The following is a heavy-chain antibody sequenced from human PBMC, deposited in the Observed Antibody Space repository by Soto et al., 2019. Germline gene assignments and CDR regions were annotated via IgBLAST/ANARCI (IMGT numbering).Heavy chain of an antibody. J-gene: IGHJ4*02. CDR1: GGSISSYY. V-gene: IGHV4-59*01. Sequence: SETLSLTCTVSGGSISSYYWSWIRQPPGKGLEWIGYIYYSGSTNYNPSLKSRVTISVDTSKNQFSLKLSSVTAADTAVYYCARYLRGDFWSGYRDTYYFDYWGQGTLVTVSS. CDR3: ARYLRGDFWSGYRDTYYFDY. D-gene: IGHD3-3*01. CDR2: IYYSGST.